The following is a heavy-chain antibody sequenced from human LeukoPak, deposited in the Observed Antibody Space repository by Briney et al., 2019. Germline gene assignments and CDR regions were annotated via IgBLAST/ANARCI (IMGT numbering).Heavy chain of an antibody. CDR1: GYTLNQLS. J-gene: IGHJ4*02. CDR2: FDPEDGET. V-gene: IGHV1-24*01. CDR3: VTESPRFLNWLDQNA. Sequence: ASVKVSCKVSGYTLNQLSMHWVRQAPGKGLEWMGGFDPEDGETIYAQKFQGRVTMTEDTSTDTAYVELNSLRAEDTAVYYCVTESPRFLNWLDQNAWGQGTLVTVSS. D-gene: IGHD3-9*01.